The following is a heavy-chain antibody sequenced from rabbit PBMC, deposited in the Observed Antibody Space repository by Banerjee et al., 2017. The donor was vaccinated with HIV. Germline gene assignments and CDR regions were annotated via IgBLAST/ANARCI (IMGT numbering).Heavy chain of an antibody. J-gene: IGHJ4*01. V-gene: IGHV1S43*01. CDR1: GFSLSNNYV. CDR2: INTISGDT. D-gene: IGHD7-1*01. CDR3: ARDLTGVTGWNFNL. Sequence: QEQLVESGGGLVKPEGSLTLTCKASGFSLSNNYVMCWVRQAPGKGLELIACINTISGDTVYATWAKGRFTISRSTSLNTVDLKMTSLTAADTATYFCARDLTGVTGWNFNLWGQGTLVTVS.